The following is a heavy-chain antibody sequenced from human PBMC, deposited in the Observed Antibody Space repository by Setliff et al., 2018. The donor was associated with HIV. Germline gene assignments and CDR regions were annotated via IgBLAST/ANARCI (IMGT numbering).Heavy chain of an antibody. CDR1: GYSFTDYY. D-gene: IGHD2-15*01. CDR2: INPKSDGT. CDR3: ARDWGGCCAEYFQH. Sequence: GASVKVSCKASGYSFTDYYIHWVRQAPGQGLEWMGWINPKSDGTNYAQKFQGWITMTRDTSISTAYMELSRLRSDDTAVYYCARDWGGCCAEYFQHWGQGTLVTVSS. J-gene: IGHJ1*01. V-gene: IGHV1-2*04.